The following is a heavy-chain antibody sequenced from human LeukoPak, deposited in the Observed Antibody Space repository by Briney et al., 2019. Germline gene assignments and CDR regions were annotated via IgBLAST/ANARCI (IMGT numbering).Heavy chain of an antibody. V-gene: IGHV3-23*01. CDR3: AKESYSSGWYAYFDY. CDR2: ISGSGGST. J-gene: IGHJ4*02. Sequence: GGSLRLSCAASGFTFSSYAMSWVRQAPGKGLEWVSAISGSGGSTYYADSVKGRFTISRDNSKNTLYLRMNSLRAEDTAVYYCAKESYSSGWYAYFDYWGQGTLVTVSS. CDR1: GFTFSSYA. D-gene: IGHD6-19*01.